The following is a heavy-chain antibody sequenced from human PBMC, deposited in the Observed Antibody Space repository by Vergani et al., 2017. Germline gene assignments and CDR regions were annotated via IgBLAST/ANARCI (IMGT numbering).Heavy chain of an antibody. J-gene: IGHJ5*02. CDR2: VKSDGNSA. Sequence: EVQLVESGGGLVQPGGSLRLSCAASGFTLGQYWMHWVRQTPGTGLEWVSRVKSDGNSAMYADSVKGRFTISRDNSKNTLYLEMKSLRVEDTAVYYCARARCGGACFMSNWLDPWGQGTLVTVSS. D-gene: IGHD2-21*02. V-gene: IGHV3-74*03. CDR1: GFTLGQYW. CDR3: ARARCGGACFMSNWLDP.